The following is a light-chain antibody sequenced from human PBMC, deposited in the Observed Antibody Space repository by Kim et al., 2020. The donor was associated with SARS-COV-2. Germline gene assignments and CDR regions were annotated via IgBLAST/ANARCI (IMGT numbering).Light chain of an antibody. CDR2: GAS. CDR1: HAFNYA. V-gene: IGKV1-6*01. Sequence: APVGSILTITRRACHAFNYALDWYHLTPGNAPKLLISGASTLPSGVPSRFSGSRYGTYFTLTISSLQPEDFATYYCLQDYIYPPTFGQGTNVDI. CDR3: LQDYIYPPT. J-gene: IGKJ1*01.